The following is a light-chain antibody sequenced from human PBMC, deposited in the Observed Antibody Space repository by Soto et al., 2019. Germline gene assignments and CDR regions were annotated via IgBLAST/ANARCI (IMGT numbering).Light chain of an antibody. CDR2: AAS. Sequence: EIVLTQSPGTLSLSPGERATLSCRASRSLSSSYVVWYQQKPGQAPRLLSYAASRRATGIPDTFSGSASVKEYTRAISRLDPEDFAVYYWSQQGTFGQVTKLEI. CDR3: SQQGT. V-gene: IGKV3-20*01. J-gene: IGKJ2*01. CDR1: RSLSSSY.